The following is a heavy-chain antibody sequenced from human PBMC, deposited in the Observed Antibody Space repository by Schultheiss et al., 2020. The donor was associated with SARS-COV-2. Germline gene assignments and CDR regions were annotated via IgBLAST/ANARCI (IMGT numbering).Heavy chain of an antibody. D-gene: IGHD6-13*01. J-gene: IGHJ6*02. V-gene: IGHV4-34*01. CDR2: INHSGST. CDR3: ARRVAAAGKGGHGMDV. CDR1: GGSISSYY. Sequence: SETLSLTCAVYGGSISSYYWSWIRQPPGKGLEWIGEINHSGSTNYNPSLKSRVTISVDTSKNQFSLKLSSVTAADTAVYYCARRVAAAGKGGHGMDVWGQGTTVTVSS.